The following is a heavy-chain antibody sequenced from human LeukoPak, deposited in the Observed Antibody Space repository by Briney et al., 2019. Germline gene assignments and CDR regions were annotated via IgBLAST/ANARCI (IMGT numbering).Heavy chain of an antibody. Sequence: ASVKVSCKASGYTFTTYTIHWVRQAPGQRLEWMGWINAGNDNTKYSQKFQDRVTITRDTSASTAYMELSSLRSEDTAVYYCARDIILGATRHRWLDPWGHGTLVTVSS. CDR2: INAGNDNT. CDR1: GYTFTTYT. D-gene: IGHD1-26*01. V-gene: IGHV1-3*01. CDR3: ARDIILGATRHRWLDP. J-gene: IGHJ5*02.